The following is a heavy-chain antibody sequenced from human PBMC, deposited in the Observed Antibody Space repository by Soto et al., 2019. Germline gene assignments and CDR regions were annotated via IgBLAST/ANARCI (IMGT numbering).Heavy chain of an antibody. V-gene: IGHV4-31*02. CDR2: IYYSGST. J-gene: IGHJ6*02. CDR1: GGSISSGGYY. CDR3: ARGVGYCSSTSCYTAYYGMDV. D-gene: IGHD2-2*02. Sequence: LSETLSLTCTVSGGSISSGGYYWSWIRQHPGKGLEWIGYIYYSGSTYYNPSLKSRVTISVDTSKNQFSLKLSSVTAADTAVYYCARGVGYCSSTSCYTAYYGMDVWGQGTTVTVSS.